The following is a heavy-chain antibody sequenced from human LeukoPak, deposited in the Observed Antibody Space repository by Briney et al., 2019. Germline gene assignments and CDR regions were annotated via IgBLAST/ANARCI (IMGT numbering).Heavy chain of an antibody. J-gene: IGHJ6*03. V-gene: IGHV1-69*05. CDR3: AQGKPYYYYYYMDV. D-gene: IGHD1-14*01. CDR1: GGTFSSYA. CDR2: IIPIFGTA. Sequence: SVKVSCKASGGTFSSYAISWVRQAPGQGLEWMGGIIPIFGTANYAQKFQGRVTITTDESTSTAYMELSSLRSEDTAVCYCAQGKPYYYYYYMDVWGKGTTVTVSS.